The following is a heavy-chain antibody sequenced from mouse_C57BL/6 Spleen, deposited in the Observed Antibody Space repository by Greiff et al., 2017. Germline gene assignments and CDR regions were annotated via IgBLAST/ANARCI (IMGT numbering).Heavy chain of an antibody. D-gene: IGHD2-3*01. J-gene: IGHJ2*01. Sequence: VKLQQPGAELVKPGASVKMSCKASGYTFTSYWITWVKQRPGQGLEWIGDIYPGSGSTNYNEKFKSKATLTVDTSSSTAYMQLSSLTSEDSAVYYCASGEGYYPFDYWGQGTTLSVSS. CDR1: GYTFTSYW. CDR2: IYPGSGST. V-gene: IGHV1-55*01. CDR3: ASGEGYYPFDY.